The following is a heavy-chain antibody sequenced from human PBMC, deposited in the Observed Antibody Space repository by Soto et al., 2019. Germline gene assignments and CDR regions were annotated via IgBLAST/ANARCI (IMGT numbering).Heavy chain of an antibody. CDR3: AASPVEWLLWAPDY. CDR1: GFTFTSSA. J-gene: IGHJ4*02. CDR2: IVVGSGNT. V-gene: IGHV1-58*01. D-gene: IGHD3-3*01. Sequence: SVKVSCKASGFTFTSSAVQWVRQARGQRLEWIGWIVVGSGNTNYAQKFQERVTITRDMSTSTAYMELSSLRSEDTAVYYCAASPVEWLLWAPDYWGQGXLVTVYS.